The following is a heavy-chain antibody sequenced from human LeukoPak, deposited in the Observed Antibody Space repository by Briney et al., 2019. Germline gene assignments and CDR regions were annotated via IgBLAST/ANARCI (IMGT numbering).Heavy chain of an antibody. CDR1: GYTFTDYY. CDR3: ATGKDIVVVPAAHGYWFDP. J-gene: IGHJ5*02. V-gene: IGHV1-69-2*01. CDR2: VDPEDGET. D-gene: IGHD2-2*01. Sequence: GASVKVPCKASGYTFTDYYMHWVQQAPGKGLEWMGRVDPEDGETIYAEKFQGRVTITADTSTDTAYMELSSLRSEDTAVYYCATGKDIVVVPAAHGYWFDPWGQGTLVTVPS.